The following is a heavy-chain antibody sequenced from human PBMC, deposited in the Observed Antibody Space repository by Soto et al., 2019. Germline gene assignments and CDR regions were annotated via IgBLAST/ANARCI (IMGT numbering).Heavy chain of an antibody. CDR1: GGSISSSSYY. CDR3: ARLDDYAWGLDY. CDR2: IYYSGST. D-gene: IGHD3-16*01. J-gene: IGHJ4*02. Sequence: QLQLQESGPGLVKPSETLSLTCTVSGGSISSSSYYWGWIRQPPGKGLEWIGSIYYSGSTYYNPSLKSRVTISVDTSKNQFSLKLRSVTAADTAVYYCARLDDYAWGLDYWGQGTLVTVSS. V-gene: IGHV4-39*01.